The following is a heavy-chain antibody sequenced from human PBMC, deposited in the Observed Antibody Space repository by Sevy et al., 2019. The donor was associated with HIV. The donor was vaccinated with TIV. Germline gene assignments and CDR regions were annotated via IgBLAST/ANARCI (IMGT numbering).Heavy chain of an antibody. CDR1: GFTFSSYA. CDR3: AKDQDYYDSSGYYPERLYYYGMDV. D-gene: IGHD3-22*01. V-gene: IGHV3-23*01. CDR2: ISGSGGST. Sequence: GGSLRLSCAASGFTFSSYAMSWVRQAPGKGLEWVSAISGSGGSTYYADSVKGRFTISRDNSKNTRYLQMNSLRAEDTAVYYCAKDQDYYDSSGYYPERLYYYGMDVWGQGTTVTVSS. J-gene: IGHJ6*02.